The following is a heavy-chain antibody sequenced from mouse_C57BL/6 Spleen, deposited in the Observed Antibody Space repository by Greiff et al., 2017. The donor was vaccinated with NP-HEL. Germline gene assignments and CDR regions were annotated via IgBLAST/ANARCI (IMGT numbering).Heavy chain of an antibody. Sequence: EVKLMESGGDLVKPGGSLKLSCAASGFTFSSYGMSWVRQTPDKRLEWVATISSGGSYTYYPDSVKGRFTISRDNAKNTLYLQMSRLKSEDTAMYYWARRQTGTGPYWYFDVWGTGTTVTVSS. V-gene: IGHV5-6*02. CDR2: ISSGGSYT. J-gene: IGHJ1*03. D-gene: IGHD4-1*01. CDR1: GFTFSSYG. CDR3: ARRQTGTGPYWYFDV.